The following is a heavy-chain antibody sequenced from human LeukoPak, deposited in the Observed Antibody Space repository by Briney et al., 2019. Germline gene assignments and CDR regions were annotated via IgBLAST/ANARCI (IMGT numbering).Heavy chain of an antibody. J-gene: IGHJ5*02. D-gene: IGHD1-26*01. V-gene: IGHV3-74*01. CDR2: IKSDGSGP. Sequence: GGSLRLSCAASGFTFSIFCTQWVRHAPGKGRVWVSRIKSDGSGPTYADAVQGRFTISRDNANNTLYQQLNSLRAEDTAVYYCAKDRGSGSHTGWFDPWGQGTLVTVSS. CDR1: GFTFSIFC. CDR3: AKDRGSGSHTGWFDP.